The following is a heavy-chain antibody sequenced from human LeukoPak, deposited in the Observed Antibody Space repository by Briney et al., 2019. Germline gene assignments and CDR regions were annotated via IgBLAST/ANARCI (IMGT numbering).Heavy chain of an antibody. Sequence: SVKVXXKASGYTFTSYGISWVRQAPGQGLEWMGWISAYNGNTNYAQKLQGRVTMTTDTSTSTAYMELRSLRSDATAVDYCAIXRHHYDSSGYFDYWGQGTLVTVSS. D-gene: IGHD3-22*01. CDR3: AIXRHHYDSSGYFDY. V-gene: IGHV1-18*01. CDR2: ISAYNGNT. J-gene: IGHJ4*02. CDR1: GYTFTSYG.